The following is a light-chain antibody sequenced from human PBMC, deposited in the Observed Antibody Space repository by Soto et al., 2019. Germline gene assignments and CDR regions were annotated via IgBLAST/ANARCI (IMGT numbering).Light chain of an antibody. CDR2: GAS. Sequence: EILMTHSPATLSVSPLYIATLSFSSSQSVINNLALYQQRPGQAPRLLIYGASTRATGIPARFSFIGSVTDFSLTISTLETEDVAVYYCQQRSQWPPITFGQGTDWRL. CDR3: QQRSQWPPIT. V-gene: IGKV3-15*01. CDR1: QSVINN. J-gene: IGKJ5*01.